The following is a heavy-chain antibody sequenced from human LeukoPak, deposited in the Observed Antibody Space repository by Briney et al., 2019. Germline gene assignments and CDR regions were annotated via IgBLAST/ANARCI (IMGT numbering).Heavy chain of an antibody. V-gene: IGHV4-34*01. Sequence: SETLSLTCAVCGGSFSGYYWSWIRQPPGKGLEWIGEINHSGSTNYNPSLKSRVTISVDTSKNQFSLKLSSVTAADTAVYYCARLRRGPFDYWGQGTLVTVSS. CDR1: GGSFSGYY. D-gene: IGHD3-16*01. CDR2: INHSGST. CDR3: ARLRRGPFDY. J-gene: IGHJ4*02.